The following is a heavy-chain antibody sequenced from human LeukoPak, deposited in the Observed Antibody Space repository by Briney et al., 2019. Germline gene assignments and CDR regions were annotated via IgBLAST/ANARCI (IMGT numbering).Heavy chain of an antibody. CDR1: GFTFSTHG. CDR3: AKRGSGWYEDYYYYMDV. V-gene: IGHV3-23*01. D-gene: IGHD6-19*01. J-gene: IGHJ6*03. CDR2: ISGSGGGT. Sequence: GGSLRLSCAASGFTFSTHGMSWVRQAPGKGLEWVSSISGSGGGTYYADSVKGRFTISRDNSKNTLYLQMNSLRAEDTAVYYCAKRGSGWYEDYYYYMDVWGKGTTVTISS.